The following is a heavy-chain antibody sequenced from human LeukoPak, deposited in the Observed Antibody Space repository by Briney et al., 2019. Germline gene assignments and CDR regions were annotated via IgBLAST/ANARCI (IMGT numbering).Heavy chain of an antibody. Sequence: PSEALSLTCTVSGGSISSSSYYRGWIRQPPGKGLEWIGSIYYSGSTYYNPSLKSRVTISVDTSKNQFSLKLSSVTAADTAVYYCASKGATYSSSWYYFDYWGQGTLVTVSS. D-gene: IGHD6-13*01. CDR3: ASKGATYSSSWYYFDY. CDR2: IYYSGST. V-gene: IGHV4-39*01. J-gene: IGHJ4*02. CDR1: GGSISSSSYY.